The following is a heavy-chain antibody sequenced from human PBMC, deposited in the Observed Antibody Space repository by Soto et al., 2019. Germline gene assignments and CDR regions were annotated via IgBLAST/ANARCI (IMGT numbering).Heavy chain of an antibody. CDR1: GYTFTGYA. J-gene: IGHJ6*02. V-gene: IGHV1-3*01. D-gene: IGHD2-21*02. Sequence: GSVKVSCRASGYTFTGYAMHWVRPAPGQRVETMGWINAGNGNTKYSQKFQGRVTITRDTSASTAYMELSSLRSEDTAVYYCATPYCGGDCYSPHPYYYYGKDVWGQGTTVTLSS. CDR2: INAGNGNT. CDR3: ATPYCGGDCYSPHPYYYYGKDV.